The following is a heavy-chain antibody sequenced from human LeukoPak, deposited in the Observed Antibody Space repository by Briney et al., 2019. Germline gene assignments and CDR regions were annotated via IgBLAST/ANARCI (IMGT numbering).Heavy chain of an antibody. CDR3: ASGINNWNPYGRYRFDY. V-gene: IGHV1-2*02. J-gene: IGHJ4*02. Sequence: ASVKVSCKASGYTFTGYYMHWVRQAPGQGLEWMGWINPNSGGTNYAQKFQGRVTMTRDTSISTAYMELSRLRSDDTAVYYCASGINNWNPYGRYRFDYWGQGTLVTVSS. CDR1: GYTFTGYY. CDR2: INPNSGGT. D-gene: IGHD1-20*01.